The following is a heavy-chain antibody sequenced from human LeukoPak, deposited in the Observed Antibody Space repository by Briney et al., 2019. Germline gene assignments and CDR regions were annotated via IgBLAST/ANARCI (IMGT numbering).Heavy chain of an antibody. CDR1: GYTFTGYD. CDR3: ARGEYSSSWYPFDY. V-gene: IGHV1-8*01. CDR2: MKSNSGDT. Sequence: GASVKVSCTASGYTFTGYDMNWVRQAPGQGLEWMGWMKSNSGDTHFAQKFKGRLTMTRNTSINTAFMELSSLRSEDAAVYYCARGEYSSSWYPFDYWGQGSLVTVSS. D-gene: IGHD6-13*01. J-gene: IGHJ4*02.